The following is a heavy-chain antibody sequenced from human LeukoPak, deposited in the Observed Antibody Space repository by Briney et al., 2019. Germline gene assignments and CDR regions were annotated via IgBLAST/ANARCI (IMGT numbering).Heavy chain of an antibody. CDR2: IYYSGST. Sequence: PSETLSLTCTVSGGSISSSSYYWGWIRQPPGKGLEWIGSIYYSGSTYYNPSLKSRVTISLDTSKNQFSLKLSSVTAADTAVYYCATTTIRLGYWGQGTLVTVSS. CDR3: ATTTIRLGY. CDR1: GGSISSSSYY. V-gene: IGHV4-39*07. J-gene: IGHJ4*02. D-gene: IGHD1-14*01.